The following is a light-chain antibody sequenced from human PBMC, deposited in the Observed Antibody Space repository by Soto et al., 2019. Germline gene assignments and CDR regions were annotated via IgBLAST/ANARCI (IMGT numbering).Light chain of an antibody. Sequence: EIVMTQSPATLSVSPGERATLSCRASQSVNSNLAWYRQKPGQAPRLLIYGASTRATGIPARYSDSGSGTEFTLTINGLQSEDFAVYCCQQYNEWPPLTFGGGTKVEIK. CDR3: QQYNEWPPLT. CDR1: QSVNSN. CDR2: GAS. J-gene: IGKJ4*02. V-gene: IGKV3-15*01.